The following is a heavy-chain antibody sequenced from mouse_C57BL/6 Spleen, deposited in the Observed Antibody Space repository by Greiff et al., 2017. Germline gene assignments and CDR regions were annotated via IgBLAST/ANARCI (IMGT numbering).Heavy chain of an antibody. D-gene: IGHD3-1*01. CDR2: IDPSDSST. Sequence: QVQLQQPGAELVMPGASVKLSCKASGYTFTSYWMHWVKQRPGQGLEWIGEIDPSDSSTNYNQKFKGKFTWTVDKSNSKAYLQLSSLTSENSAVDYCARRTGSGYLCYWGQGTTLTASS. V-gene: IGHV1-69*01. CDR3: ARRTGSGYLCY. CDR1: GYTFTSYW. J-gene: IGHJ2*01.